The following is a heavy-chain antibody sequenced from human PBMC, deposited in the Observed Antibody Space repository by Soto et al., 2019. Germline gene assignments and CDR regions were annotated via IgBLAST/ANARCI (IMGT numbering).Heavy chain of an antibody. CDR3: ARGDCSGGSCYGIDV. CDR2: IGNTLDTI. D-gene: IGHD2-15*01. J-gene: IGHJ6*02. CDR1: GFTFSSYS. V-gene: IGHV3-48*02. Sequence: EVQLVESGGGLVKPGGSLRLSCAGSGFTFSSYSMNWVRQAPGKGLEWVAYIGNTLDTIYYADSVKGRFIISRDDAMKSVFLHMSSLRDDDTAVYYCARGDCSGGSCYGIDVWGRGTTVTVSS.